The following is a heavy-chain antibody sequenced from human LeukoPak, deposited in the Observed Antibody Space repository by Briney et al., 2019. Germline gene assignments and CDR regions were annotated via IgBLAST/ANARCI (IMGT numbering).Heavy chain of an antibody. Sequence: ASVKVSCKASGGTFSSYAISWVRQAPGQGLEWMGGIIPIFGTANYAQKFQGRVTITADESTSTAYMELSSLRSEDTAVYYCARGAIAAAGRFDYWGQGTLVTVSS. CDR2: IIPIFGTA. CDR3: ARGAIAAAGRFDY. D-gene: IGHD6-13*01. J-gene: IGHJ4*02. CDR1: GGTFSSYA. V-gene: IGHV1-69*13.